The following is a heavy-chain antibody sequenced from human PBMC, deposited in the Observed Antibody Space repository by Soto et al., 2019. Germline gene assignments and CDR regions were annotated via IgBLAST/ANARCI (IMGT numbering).Heavy chain of an antibody. CDR1: GFTFSSYS. Sequence: PGGSLRLSCAASGFTFSSYSMNWVRQAPGKGLEWVSSISSSSSYIYYADSVKGRFTISRDNAKNSLYLQMNSLRAEDTAVYYCARDLRGWATITLQTLDYWGQGTLVTVSS. J-gene: IGHJ4*02. CDR3: ARDLRGWATITLQTLDY. D-gene: IGHD5-12*01. V-gene: IGHV3-21*01. CDR2: ISSSSSYI.